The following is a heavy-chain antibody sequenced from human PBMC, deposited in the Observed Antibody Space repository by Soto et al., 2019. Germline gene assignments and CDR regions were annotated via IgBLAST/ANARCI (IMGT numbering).Heavy chain of an antibody. Sequence: ASVKVSCKASGYTFTKYYVLWVRQAPGQGREWVGRINPNTGGTNYAQKFQDRVTMTRDTSITTAYMELSRLRSDDTAVYYCARQLAYCGGDCYTEPIDYWGQGTQGTVSS. CDR1: GYTFTKYY. D-gene: IGHD2-21*02. CDR2: INPNTGGT. J-gene: IGHJ4*02. V-gene: IGHV1-2*06. CDR3: ARQLAYCGGDCYTEPIDY.